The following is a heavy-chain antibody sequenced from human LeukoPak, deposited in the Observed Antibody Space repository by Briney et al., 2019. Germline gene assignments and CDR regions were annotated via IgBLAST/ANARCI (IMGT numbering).Heavy chain of an antibody. V-gene: IGHV3-73*01. Sequence: QPGGSLRLSCAAPGFTFSGSAMHWVRQASGKGLEWVGRIRSKANSYATAYAASVKGRFTISRDDSKNTAYLQMNSLKTEDTAVYYCTRHGGYDSSGYYYWGQGTLVTVSS. J-gene: IGHJ4*02. CDR3: TRHGGYDSSGYYY. CDR1: GFTFSGSA. CDR2: IRSKANSYAT. D-gene: IGHD3-22*01.